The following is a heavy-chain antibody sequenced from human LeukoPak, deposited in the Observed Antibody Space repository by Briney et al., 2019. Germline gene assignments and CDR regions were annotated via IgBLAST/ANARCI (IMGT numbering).Heavy chain of an antibody. CDR3: ARDEYGDYFGTFDY. D-gene: IGHD4-17*01. V-gene: IGHV4-39*02. CDR1: GGSISSSSYY. Sequence: PSETLSLTCTVSGGSISSSSYYWGWIRQPPGKGLEWIGSIYYSGSTYYNPSLKSRVTISVDTSKNQFSLKLSSVTAADTAVYYCARDEYGDYFGTFDYWGQGTLVTVSS. CDR2: IYYSGST. J-gene: IGHJ4*02.